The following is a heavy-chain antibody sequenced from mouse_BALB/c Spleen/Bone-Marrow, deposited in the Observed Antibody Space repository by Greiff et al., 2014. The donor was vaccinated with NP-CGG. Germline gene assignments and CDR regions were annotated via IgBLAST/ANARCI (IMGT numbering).Heavy chain of an antibody. CDR2: ISPGDGNT. CDR3: ARGGDYHYFDY. CDR1: GYTFTTYD. V-gene: IGHV1S56*01. J-gene: IGHJ2*01. D-gene: IGHD2-4*01. Sequence: QVQLQQSGPELVKPGALVKISCKASGYTFTTYDINWVKQRPGQGLEWIGWISPGDGNTNYDEKFKGKAALTADKSSSIAYMQLSSLTSENSAVYFCARGGDYHYFDYWGQGTTLTVSS.